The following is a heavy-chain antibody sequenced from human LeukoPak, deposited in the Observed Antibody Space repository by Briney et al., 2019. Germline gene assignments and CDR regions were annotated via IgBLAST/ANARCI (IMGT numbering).Heavy chain of an antibody. CDR1: GFAFESFT. CDR2: ISATSSDI. Sequence: GGSLRLSCAGSGFAFESFTMTWVRQAPGKGLEWVSLISATSSDINYAESVRGRFAISRDNAKNSLFLQMDSLRVEDTAIYYCAKGLFSAYDKYLDSWGQGTLVTVSS. CDR3: AKGLFSAYDKYLDS. V-gene: IGHV3-21*04. D-gene: IGHD5-12*01. J-gene: IGHJ4*02.